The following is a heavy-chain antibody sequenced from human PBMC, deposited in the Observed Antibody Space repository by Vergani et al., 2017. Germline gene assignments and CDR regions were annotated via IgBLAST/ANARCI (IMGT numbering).Heavy chain of an antibody. CDR2: YNPEDFQR. CDR3: ATAWSXYGGSDSPSYYLDS. D-gene: IGHD4-23*01. V-gene: IGHV1-24*01. Sequence: QVHLVQSGAEVKKPGASVNVACKVSGSSLTDLSMHWVRQAPGKGLEWMGGYNPEDFQRIYALKFQGRVTVTDDTSTDTAYVTLSGLTSDDTAVYYCATAWSXYGGSDSPSYYLDSWGQGSLVIVSP. J-gene: IGHJ4*02. CDR1: GSSLTDLS.